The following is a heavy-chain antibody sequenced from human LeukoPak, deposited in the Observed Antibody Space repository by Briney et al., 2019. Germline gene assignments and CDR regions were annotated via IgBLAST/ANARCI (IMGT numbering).Heavy chain of an antibody. D-gene: IGHD5-24*01. V-gene: IGHV5-51*01. CDR2: IYPGDSDT. Sequence: GESLKISCKGSGYSFPAYWIGWVRQMPGKGLEWMGFIYPGDSDTRYSPSFQGQVTISADKSITTAYLQWSSLKASDTAMYYCAKVVELATLTGDSYTYSYHMDVWGKGTAVTVSS. CDR3: AKVVELATLTGDSYTYSYHMDV. J-gene: IGHJ6*03. CDR1: GYSFPAYW.